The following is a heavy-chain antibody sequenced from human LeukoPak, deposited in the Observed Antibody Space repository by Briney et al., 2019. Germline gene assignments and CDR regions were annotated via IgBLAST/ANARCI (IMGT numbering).Heavy chain of an antibody. CDR3: AIEDSPVAALPPFDRY. J-gene: IGHJ4*02. CDR2: ITYTGRES. D-gene: IGHD6-19*01. Sequence: GRSLKLSCAASGSTFSRYGIHWVRQAPGKGREWVAVITYTGRESHYADSVKGRFTVSKDYSKRILYLQITRLRADDTAVYYCAIEDSPVAALPPFDRYWGQGTHVTVSS. V-gene: IGHV3-33*05. CDR1: GSTFSRYG.